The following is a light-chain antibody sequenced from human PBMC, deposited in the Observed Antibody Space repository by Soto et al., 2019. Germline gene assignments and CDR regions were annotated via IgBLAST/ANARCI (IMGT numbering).Light chain of an antibody. CDR3: SSYSSSTTHEV. Sequence: QSALTQPASVSGSPGRSVTISCTGTSSDVGDFNYVSWYQHLPGRAPKLIIYDVTNRPSGISYRFSASKSGRTASLTISGLQAEDEAYYYCSSYSSSTTHEVFGGGTKLTVL. V-gene: IGLV2-14*03. J-gene: IGLJ2*01. CDR1: SSDVGDFNY. CDR2: DVT.